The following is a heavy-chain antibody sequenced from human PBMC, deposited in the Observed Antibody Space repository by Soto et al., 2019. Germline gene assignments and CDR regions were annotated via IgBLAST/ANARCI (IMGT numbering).Heavy chain of an antibody. CDR2: INPNSGGT. J-gene: IGHJ4*02. Sequence: ASVKVSCKASGYTFTGYYMHWVRQAPGQGLEWMGWINPNSGGTNYAQKFQGRVTMTRDTSISTAYMELSRLRSDDTAVYYCARVDGYSSGWYVGDIDYWGQGTLVIVSS. CDR1: GYTFTGYY. V-gene: IGHV1-2*02. CDR3: ARVDGYSSGWYVGDIDY. D-gene: IGHD6-19*01.